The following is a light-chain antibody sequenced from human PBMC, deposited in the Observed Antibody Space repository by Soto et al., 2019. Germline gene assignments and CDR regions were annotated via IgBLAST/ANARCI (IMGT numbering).Light chain of an antibody. CDR3: QQCYMRWT. Sequence: DIQMTQSPSTLSASVGDRVTITCRASQSISSWLAWYQQKPGKAPKLLIYKASSLESGVPSSLSGSASGTEFPLTISRLPPDDSATYYCQQCYMRWTFGHGTKVDIK. V-gene: IGKV1-5*03. J-gene: IGKJ1*01. CDR1: QSISSW. CDR2: KAS.